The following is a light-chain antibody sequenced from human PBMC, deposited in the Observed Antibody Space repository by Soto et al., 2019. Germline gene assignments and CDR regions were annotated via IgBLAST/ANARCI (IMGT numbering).Light chain of an antibody. CDR3: SSYTRSSSLYV. CDR1: SSDVGGYNY. CDR2: DVS. V-gene: IGLV2-14*01. Sequence: QSALTQPASVSGSPGQSITISCTGTSSDVGGYNYVSWYQPHPGKAPKLMIYDVSSRPSGVSHRFSGSESGNTASLTISGFQAEDEADYYCSSYTRSSSLYVFGTGTKLTVL. J-gene: IGLJ1*01.